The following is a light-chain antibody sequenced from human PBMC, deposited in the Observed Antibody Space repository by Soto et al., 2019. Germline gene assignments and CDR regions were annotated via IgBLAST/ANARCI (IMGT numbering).Light chain of an antibody. V-gene: IGLV2-14*01. Sequence: QSALTQPASVSGSPGQSITISCTGTSSDVGGVNYVSWYQQHPGKAPKLIIYDDSNRPSGVSNRFSGSKSGNTASLTISGAEDEDEADYYCCYYTSSGTYVFGAGTKLTVL. CDR3: CYYTSSGTYV. CDR2: DDS. J-gene: IGLJ1*01. CDR1: SSDVGGVNY.